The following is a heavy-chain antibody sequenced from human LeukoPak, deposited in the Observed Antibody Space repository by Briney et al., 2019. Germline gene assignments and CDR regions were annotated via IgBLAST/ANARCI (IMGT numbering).Heavy chain of an antibody. D-gene: IGHD3-3*01. CDR2: IIPIFGTA. J-gene: IGHJ4*02. CDR1: GGTFSSYA. V-gene: IGHV1-69*01. CDR3: ARHSYYDFWSGNYYFDY. Sequence: SVKVSCKASGGTFSSYAISWVRQAPGQGLEWMGGIIPIFGTANYAQKFQGRVTITADESTSTAYMELSSLKASDTAMYYCARHSYYDFWSGNYYFDYWGQGTLVTVSS.